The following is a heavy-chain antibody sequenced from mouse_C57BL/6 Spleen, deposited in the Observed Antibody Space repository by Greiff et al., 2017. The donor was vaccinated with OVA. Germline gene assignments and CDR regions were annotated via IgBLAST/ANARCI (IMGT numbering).Heavy chain of an antibody. V-gene: IGHV5-17*01. Sequence: EVKLEESGGGLVKPGGSLKLSCAASGFTFSDYGMHWVRQAPEKGLEWVAYISSGSSTIYYADTVKGRFTISRDNAKNTLFLQMTSLRSEDTAMYYCARELTGTGFAYWGQGTLVTVSA. D-gene: IGHD4-1*01. CDR2: ISSGSSTI. CDR1: GFTFSDYG. J-gene: IGHJ3*01. CDR3: ARELTGTGFAY.